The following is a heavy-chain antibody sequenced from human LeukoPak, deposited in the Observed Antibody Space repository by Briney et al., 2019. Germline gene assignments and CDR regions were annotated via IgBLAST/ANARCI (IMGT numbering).Heavy chain of an antibody. V-gene: IGHV1-2*02. D-gene: IGHD2-2*01. CDR3: ARVPQVGAMNWFDP. CDR1: GYTFTGYH. CDR2: INPNSGGT. J-gene: IGHJ5*02. Sequence: GASVKVSCKASGYTFTGYHMHWVRQAPGQGLEWMGWINPNSGGTNYAQKFQGRVTMTRDTSISTAYMELSRLRSDDTAVYYCARVPQVGAMNWFDPWGQGTLVTVSS.